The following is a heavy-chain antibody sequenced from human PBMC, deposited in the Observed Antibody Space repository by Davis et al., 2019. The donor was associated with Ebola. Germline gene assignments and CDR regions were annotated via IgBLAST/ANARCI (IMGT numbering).Heavy chain of an antibody. J-gene: IGHJ3*02. CDR3: ARDPRYGLGAGAFDI. CDR1: GGTFSSYT. Sequence: AASVKVSCKASGGTFSSYTISWVRQAPGQGLEWMGRIIPILGIANYAQKFQGRVTITADKSTSTAYMELSSLRSEDTAVYYCARDPRYGLGAGAFDIWGQGTMVTVSS. CDR2: IIPILGIA. D-gene: IGHD3-16*01. V-gene: IGHV1-69*04.